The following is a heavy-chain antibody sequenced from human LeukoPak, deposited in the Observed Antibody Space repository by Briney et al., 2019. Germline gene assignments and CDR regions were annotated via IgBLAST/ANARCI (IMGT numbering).Heavy chain of an antibody. CDR2: INHSGST. D-gene: IGHD5-24*01. Sequence: SETLSLTCTVSGGSISSSSYYWGWIRQPPGKGLEWIGEINHSGSTNYNPSLKSRVTISVDTSKNQFSLKLSSVTAADTAVYYCARDRRWLPLRRMYSGIDYWGQGTLVTVSS. CDR1: GGSISSSSYY. CDR3: ARDRRWLPLRRMYSGIDY. V-gene: IGHV4-39*07. J-gene: IGHJ4*02.